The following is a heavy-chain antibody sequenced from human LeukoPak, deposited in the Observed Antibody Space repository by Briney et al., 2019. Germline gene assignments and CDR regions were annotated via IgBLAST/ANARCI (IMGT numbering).Heavy chain of an antibody. CDR2: INPNSGGT. CDR3: ARDYGTQDYSNYRFDY. CDR1: GYTFTGYY. D-gene: IGHD4-11*01. J-gene: IGHJ4*02. V-gene: IGHV1-2*02. Sequence: GASVKVSCKASGYTFTGYYMHWVRQAPGQGLEWMGWINPNSGGTNYAQKFQGRVTMTRDTSISTAYMELSRLRSDDTAVYYCARDYGTQDYSNYRFDYWGQGTLVTVSS.